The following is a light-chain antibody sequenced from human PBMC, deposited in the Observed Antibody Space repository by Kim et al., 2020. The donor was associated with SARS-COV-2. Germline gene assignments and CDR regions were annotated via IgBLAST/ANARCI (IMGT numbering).Light chain of an antibody. CDR1: SSDVGGYNF. V-gene: IGLV2-14*04. CDR3: SSYAGSSTWV. CDR2: NVN. J-gene: IGLJ3*02. Sequence: QSITISCTGTSSDVGGYNFVSWYQQHPGKAPKLMIYNVNKRPSGVSNRFSGSKSGNTASLTISGLQAEDEADYYCSSYAGSSTWVFGGGTKLAVL.